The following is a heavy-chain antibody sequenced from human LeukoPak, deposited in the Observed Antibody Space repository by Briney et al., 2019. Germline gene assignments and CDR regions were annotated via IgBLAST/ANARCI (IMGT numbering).Heavy chain of an antibody. D-gene: IGHD3-22*01. CDR2: INHSGST. CDR3: ARASPYDSSGYYHPRRWFDP. V-gene: IGHV4-34*01. J-gene: IGHJ5*02. CDR1: GGSFSGYY. Sequence: SETLSLTCAVYGGSFSGYYWSWIRQPPGKGLEWIGEINHSGSTNYNPSLKSRVTISVDTSKNQFSLKLSSVTAADTAVYYCARASPYDSSGYYHPRRWFDPWGQGTLVTVSS.